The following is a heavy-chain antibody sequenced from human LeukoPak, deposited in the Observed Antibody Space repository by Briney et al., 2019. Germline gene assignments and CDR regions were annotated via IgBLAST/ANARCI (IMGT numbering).Heavy chain of an antibody. CDR1: GGTFSSYA. D-gene: IGHD3-22*01. Sequence: ASVKFSCKASGGTFSSYAISWVRQAPGQGREWMGWISAYNGNTNYAQKLQGRVTMTTDTSTSTAYMELRSLRSDDTAVYYCARAAYYYDSSGYLSSLDAFDIWGQGTMVTVSS. CDR2: ISAYNGNT. CDR3: ARAAYYYDSSGYLSSLDAFDI. J-gene: IGHJ3*02. V-gene: IGHV1-18*01.